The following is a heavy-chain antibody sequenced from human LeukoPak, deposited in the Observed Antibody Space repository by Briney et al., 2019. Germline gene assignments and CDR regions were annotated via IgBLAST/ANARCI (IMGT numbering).Heavy chain of an antibody. Sequence: ASVKVSCKASGYTFNSYAMHWVRQAPGQRLEWMGWINAGNGNTKYSQKFQGRVTITRDTSASTAYMELSRLRSEDTAVYYCARDDSYYYDSSGYTDYWGQGTLVTVSS. V-gene: IGHV1-3*01. CDR3: ARDDSYYYDSSGYTDY. D-gene: IGHD3-22*01. CDR2: INAGNGNT. CDR1: GYTFNSYA. J-gene: IGHJ4*02.